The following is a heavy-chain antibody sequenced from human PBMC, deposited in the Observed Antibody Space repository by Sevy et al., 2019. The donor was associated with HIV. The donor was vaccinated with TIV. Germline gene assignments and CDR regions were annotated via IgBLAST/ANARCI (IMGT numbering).Heavy chain of an antibody. Sequence: ASVKVSCKASGGTFNSYAISWVRQAPGQGLEWMGGIIPIFGTTNYGHKFQGRVTITADESTSTAYIELSSLRSEDTAVYYCASTDYYDSSGYYLYAFDMWGQGTMFTVSS. V-gene: IGHV1-69*13. CDR1: GGTFNSYA. CDR2: IIPIFGTT. J-gene: IGHJ3*02. CDR3: ASTDYYDSSGYYLYAFDM. D-gene: IGHD3-22*01.